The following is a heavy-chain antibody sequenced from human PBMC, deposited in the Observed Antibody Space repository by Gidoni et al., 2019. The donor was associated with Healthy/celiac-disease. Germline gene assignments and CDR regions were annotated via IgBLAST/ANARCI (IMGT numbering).Heavy chain of an antibody. D-gene: IGHD2-15*01. CDR3: ASIGYCSGGSCYPDY. CDR1: GGSISSSSYY. Sequence: QLQLQESVPGLVKPSETLSLTCTVSGGSISSSSYYWGWIRQPPGKGLEWIGSIYYSGSTYYNPSLKSRVTISVDTSKNQFSLKLSSVTAADTAVYYCASIGYCSGGSCYPDYWGQGTLVTVSS. J-gene: IGHJ4*02. V-gene: IGHV4-39*01. CDR2: IYYSGST.